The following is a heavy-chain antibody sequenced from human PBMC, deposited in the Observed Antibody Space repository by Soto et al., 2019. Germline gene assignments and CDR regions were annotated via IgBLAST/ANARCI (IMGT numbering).Heavy chain of an antibody. CDR2: IKQDGSEK. CDR3: VRVRCSGTSCRRGWYFDL. Sequence: EVQLVESGGGLVQPGGSLRLSCAASGFTFRSYWMSWVRQAPGKGLEWVTNIKQDGSEKYYVDSMKGRFTISRDNAKNSLFLQMNSLRAEDTAVYYCVRVRCSGTSCRRGWYFDLWGRGTLVTVSS. V-gene: IGHV3-7*01. D-gene: IGHD2-15*01. J-gene: IGHJ2*01. CDR1: GFTFRSYW.